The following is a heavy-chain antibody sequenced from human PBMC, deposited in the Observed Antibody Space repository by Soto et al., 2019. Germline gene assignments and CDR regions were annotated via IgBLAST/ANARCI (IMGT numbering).Heavy chain of an antibody. D-gene: IGHD1-26*01. CDR3: ARGVRSGSYPYYYSAMDV. Sequence: EVQLVESGGGLVQPGGSLRLSCAASGFTFNIYWMHWVRQAPGKGLVWVSRVNSDASSTNYADSVKGRFTISRDNAKNTLYLQRNSLRVEDTAVYYCARGVRSGSYPYYYSAMDVWGQGTTVTVSS. CDR1: GFTFNIYW. J-gene: IGHJ6*02. V-gene: IGHV3-74*01. CDR2: VNSDASST.